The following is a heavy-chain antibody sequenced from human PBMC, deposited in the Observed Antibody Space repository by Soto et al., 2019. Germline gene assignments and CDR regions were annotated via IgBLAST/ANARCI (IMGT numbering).Heavy chain of an antibody. J-gene: IGHJ1*01. D-gene: IGHD3-10*01. CDR1: GFTFSSYA. V-gene: IGHV3-23*01. CDR3: APRPNKGENGEEYFQH. Sequence: PGGSLRLSCAASGFTFSSYAMSWVRQAPGKGLEWVSAISGSGGSTYYADSVKGRFTISRDNSKNTLYLQMNSLRAEDTAVYYCAPRPNKGENGEEYFQHWGQGTLVTVSS. CDR2: ISGSGGST.